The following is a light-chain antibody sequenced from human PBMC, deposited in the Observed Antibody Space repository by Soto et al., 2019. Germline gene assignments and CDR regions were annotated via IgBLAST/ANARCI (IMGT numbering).Light chain of an antibody. V-gene: IGLV2-14*03. CDR1: SSDVGAYNF. CDR2: NVY. Sequence: QSALTQPASVSGSPGQSITISCTGTSSDVGAYNFVSWHQQHPGKAPKLMIYNVYDRPSGISDRFSGSRSVNTASLTISGLQAEDESDYYCGSYSSTDTPFVFGTGTKVTVL. CDR3: GSYSSTDTPFV. J-gene: IGLJ1*01.